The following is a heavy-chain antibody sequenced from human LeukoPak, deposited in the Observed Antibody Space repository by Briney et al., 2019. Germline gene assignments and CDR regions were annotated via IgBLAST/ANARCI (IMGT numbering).Heavy chain of an antibody. J-gene: IGHJ4*02. CDR2: IYYSGST. V-gene: IGHV4-30-4*08. CDR3: ARLGGATVTTHNFDY. D-gene: IGHD4-17*01. CDR1: GGSISSGDYY. Sequence: SETLSLTCTVSGGSISSGDYYWRWLRQPPGKGLEWIGYIYYSGSTYYNPSLKSRVTISVDTSKNQFSLKLSSVTAADTAVYYCARLGGATVTTHNFDYWGQGTLVTVSS.